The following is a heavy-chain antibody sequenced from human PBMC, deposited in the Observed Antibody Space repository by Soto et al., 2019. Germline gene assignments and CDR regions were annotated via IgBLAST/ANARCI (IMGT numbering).Heavy chain of an antibody. CDR1: GGSISSSSYY. CDR3: VRGEGRAARQIYQYLYMDG. Sequence: SETLSLTCTVSGGSISSSSYYWGWIRQPPGKGLEWIGTIYYSGSTYYNPSLKSRVTISVDASKTQFSLKLSSVTAADTAVYYCVRGEGRAARQIYQYLYMDGWGQGTTVPVSS. J-gene: IGHJ6*03. D-gene: IGHD6-6*01. CDR2: IYYSGST. V-gene: IGHV4-39*01.